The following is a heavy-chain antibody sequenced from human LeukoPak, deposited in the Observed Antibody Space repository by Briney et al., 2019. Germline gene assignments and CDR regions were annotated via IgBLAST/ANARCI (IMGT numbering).Heavy chain of an antibody. D-gene: IGHD3-22*01. CDR3: ARVITGSQCDS. Sequence: SETLSLTCTVSGGSISSYYWSWIRQPPGKGLEWVGSISYSGNTYYNPSLTLKSRVTISGDTSKNHFSLNLSSVTAGDTAVYYCARVITGSQCDSWGQGTLVTVSS. CDR2: ISYSGNT. V-gene: IGHV4-59*12. J-gene: IGHJ4*02. CDR1: GGSISSYY.